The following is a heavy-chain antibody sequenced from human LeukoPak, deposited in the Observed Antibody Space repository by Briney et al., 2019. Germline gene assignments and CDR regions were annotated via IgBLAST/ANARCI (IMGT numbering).Heavy chain of an antibody. Sequence: GGSLRLSCAASGFTFSTYSMNWFRQAPGRGLEWVSSISSSITYTYYADSVKGRFTISRDNAKNSLYLHMNSLRAEDTAVYYCAREGDYHAFDIWGQGTMVTVSS. D-gene: IGHD4-17*01. J-gene: IGHJ3*02. CDR2: ISSSITYT. CDR1: GFTFSTYS. CDR3: AREGDYHAFDI. V-gene: IGHV3-21*01.